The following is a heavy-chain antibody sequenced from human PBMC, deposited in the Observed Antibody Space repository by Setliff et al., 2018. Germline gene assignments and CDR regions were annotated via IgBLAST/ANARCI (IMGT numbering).Heavy chain of an antibody. Sequence: PSETLSLTCTVSGGSISSGGYYWSWIRQHPGKGLEWIGYIYYSGSTYYNPSFKSRVTISVDTSKNQFSLKLSSVTAADTAVYYCARGRYWFAPNWFDPWGQGTLVTVSS. D-gene: IGHD2-21*01. CDR2: IYYSGST. CDR1: GGSISSGGYY. CDR3: ARGRYWFAPNWFDP. V-gene: IGHV4-31*03. J-gene: IGHJ5*02.